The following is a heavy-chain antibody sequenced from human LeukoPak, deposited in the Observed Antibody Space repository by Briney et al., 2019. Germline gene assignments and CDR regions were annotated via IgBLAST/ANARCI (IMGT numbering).Heavy chain of an antibody. Sequence: SETLSLTCTVSGASITTTLYYWVWARQSPGKGLEWIGSFYYGGITYYHPSLKSRVTVSVDTSRSQFSLKLISVTAADTAVYYCARRVRGGNYFDYWGQGTLVTVSS. D-gene: IGHD1-1*01. CDR3: ARRVRGGNYFDY. CDR2: FYYGGIT. J-gene: IGHJ4*02. CDR1: GASITTTLYY. V-gene: IGHV4-39*07.